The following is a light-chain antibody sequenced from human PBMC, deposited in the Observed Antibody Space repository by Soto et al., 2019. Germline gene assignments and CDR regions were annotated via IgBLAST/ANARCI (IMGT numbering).Light chain of an antibody. Sequence: DIQMTQSPSSVSASVGDSVTITCRASRDISSWLAWYQQRPGKAPKLLIYAASTLRSGIPLRFSGSASGTEFTLTFSSLQREDFATYYCQQTHSFPPTFGQGTRLEI. V-gene: IGKV1D-12*01. CDR1: RDISSW. CDR2: AAS. CDR3: QQTHSFPPT. J-gene: IGKJ5*01.